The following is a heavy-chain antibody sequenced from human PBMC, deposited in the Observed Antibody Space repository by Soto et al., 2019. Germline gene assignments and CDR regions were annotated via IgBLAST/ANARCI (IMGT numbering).Heavy chain of an antibody. CDR3: ARHPVYPTGWQIDY. CDR1: GGSISSNIYH. D-gene: IGHD6-19*01. V-gene: IGHV4-39*01. J-gene: IGHJ4*02. Sequence: SETLSLTCTVSGGSISSNIYHWGWIRQPPGKGLEWIGRIYNSGRTYYNASLKSRVSISIDTSKNQFSLKLTSVTAADTAVYYCARHPVYPTGWQIDYWGQGALVTVSS. CDR2: IYNSGRT.